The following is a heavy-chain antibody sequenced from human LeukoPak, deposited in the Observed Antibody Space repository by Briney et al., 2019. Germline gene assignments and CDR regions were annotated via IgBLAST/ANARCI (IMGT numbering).Heavy chain of an antibody. CDR1: GYTFTGYY. CDR2: INPNSGGT. D-gene: IGHD6-13*01. Sequence: ASVKVSCKASGYTFTGYYMHWVRQAPGQGLEWMGWINPNSGGTSYAQKFQGRVTMTRDTSISTAYMELSRLRSDDTAVYYCAKGDSSSWYRRGYYFDYWGQGTLVTVSS. J-gene: IGHJ4*02. V-gene: IGHV1-2*02. CDR3: AKGDSSSWYRRGYYFDY.